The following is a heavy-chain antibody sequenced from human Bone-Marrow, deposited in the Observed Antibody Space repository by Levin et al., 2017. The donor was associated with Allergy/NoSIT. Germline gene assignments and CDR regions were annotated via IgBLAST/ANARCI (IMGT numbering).Heavy chain of an antibody. Sequence: GESLKISCAASGFNFSDRGMHWVRQAPGKGLGWVGIIWYDGTDKHYADSVRGRFIISRDNSKNTLYLQMNSLRAEDTAVYYCARDLDTSELFDSWGQGTLVTVAS. V-gene: IGHV3-33*01. CDR2: IWYDGTDK. CDR1: GFNFSDRG. J-gene: IGHJ4*02. CDR3: ARDLDTSELFDS. D-gene: IGHD1-1*01.